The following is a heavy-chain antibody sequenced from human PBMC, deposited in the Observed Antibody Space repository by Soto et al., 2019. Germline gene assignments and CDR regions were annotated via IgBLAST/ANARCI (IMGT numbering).Heavy chain of an antibody. D-gene: IGHD3-10*01. CDR1: GGSISSSSYY. Sequence: QLQLQESGPGLVKPSETLSLTCTVSGGSISSSSYYWGWIRQPPGKGLEWIGSIYYSGSTYYNPSLKSRVTISVDTSKNQFSLKLSSVTAADTAVYYCARRQYYYGSGSYYWWFDPWGQGTLVTVSS. CDR2: IYYSGST. V-gene: IGHV4-39*01. CDR3: ARRQYYYGSGSYYWWFDP. J-gene: IGHJ5*02.